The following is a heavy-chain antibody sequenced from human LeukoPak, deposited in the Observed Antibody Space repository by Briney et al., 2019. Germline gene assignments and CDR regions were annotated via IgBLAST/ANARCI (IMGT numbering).Heavy chain of an antibody. Sequence: SPGGSLRLSCAASGFTFSSYSMNWVRQAPGKGLEWVSSISSSSSYIYYADSVKGRFTISRDNAKNSLYLQMNSLRAEDTAVYYCARENCSSTSCYEASYYYYYYGMDVWGQGTTVTVSS. CDR1: GFTFSSYS. V-gene: IGHV3-21*01. D-gene: IGHD2-2*01. CDR2: ISSSSSYI. CDR3: ARENCSSTSCYEASYYYYYYGMDV. J-gene: IGHJ6*02.